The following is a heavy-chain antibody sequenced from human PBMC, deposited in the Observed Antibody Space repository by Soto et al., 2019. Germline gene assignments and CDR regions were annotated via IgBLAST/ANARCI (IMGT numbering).Heavy chain of an antibody. J-gene: IGHJ4*02. V-gene: IGHV4-61*01. CDR3: SYGSSFDD. CDR2: ISHSGRT. CDR1: GASLRSGSYY. Sequence: SETLSLTCTVSGASLRSGSYYWSWIRQPPGKGLEWIGYISHSGRTNYDPSLKSRLTMSVDTSQNQFSLQLNSVTAADTAVYYCSYGSSFDDWGQGTLVTLSS. D-gene: IGHD3-10*01.